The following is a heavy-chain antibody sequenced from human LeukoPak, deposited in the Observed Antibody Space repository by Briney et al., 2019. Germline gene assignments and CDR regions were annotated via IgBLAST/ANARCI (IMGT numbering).Heavy chain of an antibody. V-gene: IGHV3-30*02. CDR1: GFTFSSYG. D-gene: IGHD3-22*01. CDR3: ATYSSLNRREFQF. Sequence: GGSLRLSCAASGFTFSSYGMHWVRQAPGKGLEWVAFIRYDGSNKYYADSVKGRFTISRDNSKNTLYLQMNSLRAEDTAVYYCATYSSLNRREFQFWGQGPLLTVSS. J-gene: IGHJ1*01. CDR2: IRYDGSNK.